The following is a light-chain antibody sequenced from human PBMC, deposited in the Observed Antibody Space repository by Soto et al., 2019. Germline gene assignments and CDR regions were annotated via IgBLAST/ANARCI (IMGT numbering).Light chain of an antibody. CDR1: SSNIGAGYD. CDR3: QSYDTSLRDV. J-gene: IGLJ1*01. V-gene: IGLV1-40*01. CDR2: GNT. Sequence: QSALTQPPSVSGAPGQRVTISCTGSSSNIGAGYDVHWYQQLPGTAPKLLIYGNTDRPSGVPDRFSGSKSGTSASLAITGLQTEDEADYYCQSYDTSLRDVFGTGTQLTVL.